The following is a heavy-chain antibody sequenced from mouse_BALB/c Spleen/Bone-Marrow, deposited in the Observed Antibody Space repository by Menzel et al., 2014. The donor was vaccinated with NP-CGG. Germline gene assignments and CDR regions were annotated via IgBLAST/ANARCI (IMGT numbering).Heavy chain of an antibody. V-gene: IGHV7-3*02. CDR2: IRNKANGNTT. J-gene: IGHJ2*01. CDR3: ARDKGRVFFDY. CDR1: GFTFTDYY. Sequence: EVKVVESGGGLVQPGGSLRLSCATSGFTFTDYYMNWVRQPPGKALEWLGFIRNKANGNTTEYSASVKSRFTISRDNSQNILYLQMNTLRVDDSATYYCARDKGRVFFDYWGQGTTLTVSS.